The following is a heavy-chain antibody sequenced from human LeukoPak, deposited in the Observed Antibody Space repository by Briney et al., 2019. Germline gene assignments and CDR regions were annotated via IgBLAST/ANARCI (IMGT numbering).Heavy chain of an antibody. CDR3: ARAGGVKTAALDLDY. D-gene: IGHD6-25*01. CDR2: IYYSGST. J-gene: IGHJ4*02. Sequence: SETLSLTCTVSGGSISSSSYYWGWIRQPPGKGLEWIGSIYYSGSTYYNPSLKSRVTISVDTSKNQFSLKLSSVTAADTAVYYCARAGGVKTAALDLDYWGQGTLVTVSS. CDR1: GGSISSSSYY. V-gene: IGHV4-39*07.